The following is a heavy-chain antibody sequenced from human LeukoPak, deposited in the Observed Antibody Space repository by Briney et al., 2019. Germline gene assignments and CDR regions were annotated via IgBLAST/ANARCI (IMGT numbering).Heavy chain of an antibody. V-gene: IGHV3-74*03. CDR2: ISPDGSTT. J-gene: IGHJ4*02. CDR3: AKDAIIVATIREIDS. Sequence: GGSLRLSCAASGFTFSRYWMHWVRQAPGKGLMWVSRISPDGSTTLYADSVKGRFTISRDNSKNTLYLQMNSLRPEDTAVYYCAKDAIIVATIREIDSWGQGTLVTVSS. D-gene: IGHD5-12*01. CDR1: GFTFSRYW.